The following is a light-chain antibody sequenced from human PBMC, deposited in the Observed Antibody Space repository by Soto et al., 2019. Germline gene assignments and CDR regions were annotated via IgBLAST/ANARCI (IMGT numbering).Light chain of an antibody. CDR2: DVS. Sequence: QSVLTQPRSVSGSPGQSVTISCTGTSSDVGGYNFVSWYQQYPGKAPKLIIYDVSKRPSGVPDRFSGSKSGNTASLTISGLQAEDEADYYCCSYAGSYTLWVLGGGTKLTVL. J-gene: IGLJ3*02. V-gene: IGLV2-11*01. CDR3: CSYAGSYTLWV. CDR1: SSDVGGYNF.